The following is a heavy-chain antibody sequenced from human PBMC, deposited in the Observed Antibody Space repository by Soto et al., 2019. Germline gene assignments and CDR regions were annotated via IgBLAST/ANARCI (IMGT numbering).Heavy chain of an antibody. D-gene: IGHD3-22*01. CDR1: GGTFSGDA. CDR2: IIPIFGTA. J-gene: IGHJ4*02. CDR3: ARESAGRDDFESSGDFDY. V-gene: IGHV1-69*13. Sequence: SVKGACKGSGGTFSGDAVGWVRQAPGQGLEWMGGIIPIFGTANYAQKFQGRVTITADESTSTAYMELSSLRSEDTAVYYCARESAGRDDFESSGDFDYWGQGALVTVSS.